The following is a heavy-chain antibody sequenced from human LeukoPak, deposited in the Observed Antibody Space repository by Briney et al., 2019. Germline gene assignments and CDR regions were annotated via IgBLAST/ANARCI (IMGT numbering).Heavy chain of an antibody. J-gene: IGHJ4*02. D-gene: IGHD1-26*01. CDR1: GFTFSTYA. Sequence: GGSLRLSCSASGFTFSTYAMSWVRQPPGKGLEWVSAIRGSGDSTYYADSVKGRFTISRDNSKNTLYLQVNSLRAEDTAVYYCAKGGKWDVTPFDYWGQGTLVTVSS. CDR3: AKGGKWDVTPFDY. V-gene: IGHV3-23*01. CDR2: IRGSGDST.